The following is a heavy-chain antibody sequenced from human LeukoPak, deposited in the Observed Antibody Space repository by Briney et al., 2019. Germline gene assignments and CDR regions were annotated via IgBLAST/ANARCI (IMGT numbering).Heavy chain of an antibody. D-gene: IGHD3-22*01. CDR3: AKDYFDSRGYYYYFEY. CDR2: TSGSSGRT. V-gene: IGHV3-23*01. CDR1: GFTFSSSA. J-gene: IGHJ4*02. Sequence: GGSLRLSCAVSGFTFSSSAMSWVRQAPGKGLEWVSTTSGSSGRTNYADSVKGRFTISRDSSKNTQNLQMNSLRAEDTAVYYCAKDYFDSRGYYYYFEYWGQGTLVTVSS.